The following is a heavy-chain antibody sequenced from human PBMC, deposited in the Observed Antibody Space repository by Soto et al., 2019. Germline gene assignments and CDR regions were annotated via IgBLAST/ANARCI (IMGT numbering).Heavy chain of an antibody. CDR1: GFTFNTYW. Sequence: EVQLVESGGGLVQPGGSLRLPCAGSGFTFNTYWIHWVRQAPGKGLVWVSCINSDGTSTRYADSVKGRFTISRDNAKNTLYLQMNSLRTEATAVYYCARGRYYGMDVWGQGTTVTVSS. CDR3: ARGRYYGMDV. V-gene: IGHV3-74*01. J-gene: IGHJ6*02. CDR2: INSDGTST.